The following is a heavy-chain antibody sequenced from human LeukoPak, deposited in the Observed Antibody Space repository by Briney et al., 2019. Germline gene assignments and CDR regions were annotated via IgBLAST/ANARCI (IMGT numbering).Heavy chain of an antibody. V-gene: IGHV1-18*04. CDR3: ARQILTGYALYYFDY. CDR1: GYTFTGYY. J-gene: IGHJ4*02. D-gene: IGHD3-9*01. CDR2: ISAYNGNT. Sequence: ASVKVSCKASGYTFTGYYIYWVRQAPGQGLEWMGWISAYNGNTNYAQKLQGRVTMTTDTSTSTAYMELRSLRSDDTAVYYCARQILTGYALYYFDYWGQGTLVTVSS.